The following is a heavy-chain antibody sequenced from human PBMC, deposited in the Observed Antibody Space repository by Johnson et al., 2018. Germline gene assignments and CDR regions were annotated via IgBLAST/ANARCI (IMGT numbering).Heavy chain of an antibody. D-gene: IGHD2-21*01. V-gene: IGHV3-30-3*01. CDR2: ISYDGSNK. J-gene: IGHJ6*03. Sequence: QVQLVESGGGVVQPGRSLRLSCAASGFTFSSYAMHWVRQAPGKGLEWVAVISYDGSNKYYADSVKGRFTISRDNSKNTLYLQMNSLRAGDTAVYYCARIAGPYYYYYYMDVWGKGTTVTVSS. CDR1: GFTFSSYA. CDR3: ARIAGPYYYYYYMDV.